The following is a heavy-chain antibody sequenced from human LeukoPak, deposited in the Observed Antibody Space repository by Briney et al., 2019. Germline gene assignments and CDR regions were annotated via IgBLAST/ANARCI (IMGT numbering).Heavy chain of an antibody. J-gene: IGHJ5*02. Sequence: ASVKVSCKASGYTFTGYYMHWVRQAPGQGLEWMGIINPSGGSTSYAQKFQGRVTMTRDTSTSTVYMELSSLRSEDTAVYYCARGGITMIPSAMVNWFDPWGQGTLVTVSS. CDR3: ARGGITMIPSAMVNWFDP. V-gene: IGHV1-46*01. CDR1: GYTFTGYY. D-gene: IGHD3-22*01. CDR2: INPSGGST.